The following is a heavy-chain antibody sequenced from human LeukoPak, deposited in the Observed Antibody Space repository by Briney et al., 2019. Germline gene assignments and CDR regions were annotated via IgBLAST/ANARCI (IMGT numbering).Heavy chain of an antibody. CDR1: GFSLRTDGVG. V-gene: IGHV2-5*02. J-gene: IGHJ3*02. CDR3: LHRPYSGSYFDI. Sequence: SGPTLLNPTPTLTLTCTFSGFSLRTDGVGVGWIRQPPGKALEWLALIFWDDDERYSPSLKSRLTITKDTSKNQVVLTMTNMDPVDTATYSCLHRPYSGSYFDIWGQGTMVTVSS. D-gene: IGHD1-26*01. CDR2: IFWDDDE.